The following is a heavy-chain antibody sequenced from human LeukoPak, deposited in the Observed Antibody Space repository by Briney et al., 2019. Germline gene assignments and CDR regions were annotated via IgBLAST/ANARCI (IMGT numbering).Heavy chain of an antibody. Sequence: GGSLRLSCAASGFTFSSYGMHWVRQAPGKGLEWVAVIWYDGSNKYYADSVKGRFTISRDNSKNTLYLQMNSLRAEDTAVYYCARAPKGSSYFDYWGQGTLVTVSS. CDR3: ARAPKGSSYFDY. D-gene: IGHD3-10*01. CDR2: IWYDGSNK. V-gene: IGHV3-33*01. CDR1: GFTFSSYG. J-gene: IGHJ4*02.